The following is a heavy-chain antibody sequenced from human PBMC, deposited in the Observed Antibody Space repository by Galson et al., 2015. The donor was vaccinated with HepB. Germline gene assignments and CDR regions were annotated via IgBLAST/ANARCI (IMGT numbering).Heavy chain of an antibody. V-gene: IGHV4-38-2*01. Sequence: TLSLTCAVSGYSISSGYYWGWIRQPPGKGLEWIGSIYHSGSTYYNPSLKSRVTISVDTSKNQFSLKLSSVTAADTAVYYCARADRTVGATLFDYWGQGTLVTVSS. CDR2: IYHSGST. D-gene: IGHD1-26*01. CDR1: GYSISSGYY. J-gene: IGHJ4*02. CDR3: ARADRTVGATLFDY.